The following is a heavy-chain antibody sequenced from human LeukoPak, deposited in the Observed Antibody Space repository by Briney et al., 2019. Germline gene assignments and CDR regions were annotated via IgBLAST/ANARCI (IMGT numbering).Heavy chain of an antibody. D-gene: IGHD3-9*01. CDR1: GFTFSSYS. V-gene: IGHV3-21*01. CDR3: ARVGYDILTGCDY. J-gene: IGHJ4*02. CDR2: ISSSSSYI. Sequence: PGGSLRLSCAASGFTFSSYSMNWVRQAPGKGPEWVSSISSSSSYIYYADSVKGRFTISRDNAKNSLYLQMNSLRAEDTAVYYCARVGYDILTGCDYWGQGTLVTVSS.